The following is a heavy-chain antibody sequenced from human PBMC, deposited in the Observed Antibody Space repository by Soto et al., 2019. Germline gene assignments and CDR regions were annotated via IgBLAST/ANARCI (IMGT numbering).Heavy chain of an antibody. CDR2: IVPVFGRP. J-gene: IGHJ4*02. CDR3: AREGSGYNF. CDR1: GGSFSNFG. V-gene: IGHV1-69*13. D-gene: IGHD5-12*01. Sequence: SVKVSCKASGGSFSNFGIGWVRQAPGQGLEWMGGIVPVFGRPNYAQRFRGRLTITADESTSTGYMELISLRSDDTAVYYCAREGSGYNFWGQGTQVTVSS.